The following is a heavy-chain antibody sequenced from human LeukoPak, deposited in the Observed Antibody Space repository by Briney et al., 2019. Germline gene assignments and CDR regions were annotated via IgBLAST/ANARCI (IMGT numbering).Heavy chain of an antibody. V-gene: IGHV5-51*01. CDR3: ARQQRARGYSSSSPYYFDY. Sequence: GESLKISCKGSGYSFTSYWVGWVRQMPGKGLEWMGIIYPGDSDTRYSPSFQGQVTISAGKSISTAYLQWSSLKASDTAMYYCARQQRARGYSSSSPYYFDYWGQGTLVTVSS. D-gene: IGHD6-13*01. J-gene: IGHJ4*02. CDR1: GYSFTSYW. CDR2: IYPGDSDT.